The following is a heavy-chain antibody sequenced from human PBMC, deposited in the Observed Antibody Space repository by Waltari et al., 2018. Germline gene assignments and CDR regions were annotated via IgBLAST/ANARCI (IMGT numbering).Heavy chain of an antibody. CDR2: IIPILGLT. V-gene: IGHV1-69*09. CDR3: ARGGDATQTNYYYYGLDV. Sequence: QVRLLQSGAEVKKPGSSVKVSCQASGDTFGSHAINWVRQAPGQGLEWMGRIIPILGLTNYAQKFQGRVTITADKSTTTAYMELSSLRSEDTAVYYCARGGDATQTNYYYYGLDVWGQGTTVTVSS. D-gene: IGHD2-15*01. J-gene: IGHJ6*02. CDR1: GDTFGSHA.